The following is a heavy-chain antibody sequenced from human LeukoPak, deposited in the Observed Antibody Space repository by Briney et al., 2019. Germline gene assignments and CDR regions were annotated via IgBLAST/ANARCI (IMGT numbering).Heavy chain of an antibody. CDR3: AKVGYASPPGAFDY. CDR2: ISGSGGST. Sequence: GGSLRLSCAASGFTFSSYWMHWVRQAPGKGLEWVSAISGSGGSTYYADSVKGRFTISRDNSKNTLYLQMNSLRAEDTAVYYCAKVGYASPPGAFDYWGQGTLVTVSS. CDR1: GFTFSSYW. V-gene: IGHV3-23*01. D-gene: IGHD5-12*01. J-gene: IGHJ4*02.